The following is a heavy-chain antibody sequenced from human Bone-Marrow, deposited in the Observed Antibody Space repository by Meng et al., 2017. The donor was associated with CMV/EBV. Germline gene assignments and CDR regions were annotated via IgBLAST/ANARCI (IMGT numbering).Heavy chain of an antibody. CDR2: IYYSGST. V-gene: IGHV4-39*07. J-gene: IGHJ5*02. CDR1: GGSISSSSYY. D-gene: IGHD2-2*01. Sequence: SETLSLTCTVSGGSISSSSYYWGWIRQPPGKGLEWIGSIYYSGSTYYNPSLKSRVTISVDTSKNQFSLKLSSVTAADTAVYYCARAYCSSTSCYGPNWFDPWGQATLVTVSS. CDR3: ARAYCSSTSCYGPNWFDP.